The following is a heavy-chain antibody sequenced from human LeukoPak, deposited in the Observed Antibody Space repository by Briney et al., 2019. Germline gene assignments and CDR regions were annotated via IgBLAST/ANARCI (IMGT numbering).Heavy chain of an antibody. D-gene: IGHD3-22*01. J-gene: IGHJ4*02. CDR1: GYTFTGYY. CDR3: ARSDPYYYDSSGYYQYYLDY. V-gene: IGHV1-2*02. CDR2: INPNSGGT. Sequence: ASVKVSCKASGYTFTGYYMHWVRQAPGQGLEWMGWINPNSGGTNYAQKLQGRVTMTRDTSISTAYMELSRLRSDDTAVYYCARSDPYYYDSSGYYQYYLDYWGQGTLVIVSS.